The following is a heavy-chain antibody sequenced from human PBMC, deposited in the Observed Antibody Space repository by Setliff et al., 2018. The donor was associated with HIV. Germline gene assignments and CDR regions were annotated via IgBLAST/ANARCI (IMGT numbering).Heavy chain of an antibody. J-gene: IGHJ5*02. V-gene: IGHV4-30-4*07. D-gene: IGHD3-22*01. CDR2: IYYSGGT. CDR1: GDSIASGGYS. Sequence: SETLSLTCTVSGDSIASGGYSWTWIRQPPGKALEWIGYIYYSGGTSYSGTTYYNPSVASRITISGDTSKNQFSLKLTSVTAADTAIYYCARENGWLFGWFDPWGQGTPVPVSS. CDR3: ARENGWLFGWFDP.